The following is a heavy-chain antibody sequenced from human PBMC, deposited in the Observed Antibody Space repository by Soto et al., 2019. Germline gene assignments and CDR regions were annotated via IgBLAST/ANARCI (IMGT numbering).Heavy chain of an antibody. V-gene: IGHV3-74*01. CDR2: INTDESST. J-gene: IGHJ4*02. CDR3: ARRAHVTGLAY. D-gene: IGHD1-20*01. CDR1: GFTFSSYW. Sequence: GGSLRLSCAASGFTFSSYWMHWVRQAPGKGLVWVSRINTDESSTTYADSVKGRFTISRDNAKNTLYLQMNSLRAEDTAVYYCARRAHVTGLAYWGQGTLVTVSS.